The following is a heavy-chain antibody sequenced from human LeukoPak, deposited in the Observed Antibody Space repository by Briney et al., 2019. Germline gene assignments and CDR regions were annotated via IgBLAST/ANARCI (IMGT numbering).Heavy chain of an antibody. CDR3: ARADNYDILTGYSDY. CDR2: ISSSSIYI. Sequence: GGSLRLSCAASGFTFSRSTMNWVRKAPGKGLEWVSSISSSSIYIYYADSVKGRFTISRDNAKNSLYLEMNSLRAEDTAVYYCARADNYDILTGYSDYWGQGTLVTVSS. V-gene: IGHV3-21*01. CDR1: GFTFSRST. J-gene: IGHJ4*02. D-gene: IGHD3-9*01.